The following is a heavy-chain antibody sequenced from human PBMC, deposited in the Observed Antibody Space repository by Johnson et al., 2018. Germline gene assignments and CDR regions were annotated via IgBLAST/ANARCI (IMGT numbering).Heavy chain of an antibody. V-gene: IGHV4-30-4*01. CDR2: ISYNGYS. J-gene: IGHJ3*02. CDR1: GDSISRDDFY. Sequence: QVQLQESGPGLVKPSQTLSLTCTVSGDSISRDDFYWSWIRQSPGKGLEWIGYISYNGYSYYNPSLKSRVIISGDTSKNQFSLNLKSVTAADTAVYYCARGISATPSDSFDIWGQGTMVTVSS. CDR3: ARGISATPSDSFDI. D-gene: IGHD3-10*01.